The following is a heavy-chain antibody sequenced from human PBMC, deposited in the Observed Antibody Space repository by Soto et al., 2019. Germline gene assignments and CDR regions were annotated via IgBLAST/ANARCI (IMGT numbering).Heavy chain of an antibody. V-gene: IGHV3-23*01. CDR2: IYGSAARV. CDR3: AKDIEPDDRWDIDW. D-gene: IGHD2-2*01. Sequence: EVQLLESGGDLVRPGTSLRLSCAASGFTSQRYTISWVRQAPGKGLEWVSGIYGSAARVFYADSVQGRFTISRDNSRNTVYVQMNNLRVEDTAVYYCAKDIEPDDRWDIDWWGRGTRVTVSS. J-gene: IGHJ4*02. CDR1: GFTSQRYT.